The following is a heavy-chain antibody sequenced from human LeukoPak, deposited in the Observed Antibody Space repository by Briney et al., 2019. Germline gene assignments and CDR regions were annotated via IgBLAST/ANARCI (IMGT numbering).Heavy chain of an antibody. CDR2: INHSGST. CDR3: ARLGITIFGVVIIPPDY. D-gene: IGHD3-3*01. J-gene: IGHJ4*02. V-gene: IGHV4-34*01. Sequence: PSETLSLTCAVYGGSFSGYYWSWIRQPPGKGLEWIGEINHSGSTYYNPSLKSRVTISVDTSKNQFSLKLSSVTAADTAVYYCARLGITIFGVVIIPPDYWGQGTLVTVSS. CDR1: GGSFSGYY.